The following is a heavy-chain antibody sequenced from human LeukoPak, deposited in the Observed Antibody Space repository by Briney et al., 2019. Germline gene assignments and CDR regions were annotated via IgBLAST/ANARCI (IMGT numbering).Heavy chain of an antibody. V-gene: IGHV1-18*01. CDR2: ISAYNGNT. Sequence: GASVKVSCKASGYTFTSYGISWVRQAPRQGLEWMGWISAYNGNTNYEQKLQSRVTMTTDTSTSTAYMELRSLRSDDTAVYYCARESGGLWSGYYIPTDYWGQGTLVTVSS. J-gene: IGHJ4*02. CDR3: ARESGGLWSGYYIPTDY. D-gene: IGHD3-3*01. CDR1: GYTFTSYG.